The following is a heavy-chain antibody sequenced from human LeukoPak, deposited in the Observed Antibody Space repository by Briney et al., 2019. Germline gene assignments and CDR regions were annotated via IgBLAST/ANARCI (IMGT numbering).Heavy chain of an antibody. D-gene: IGHD6-19*01. J-gene: IGHJ4*02. V-gene: IGHV4-59*01. CDR3: ARDSSGFFDC. CDR2: IYYCGST. Sequence: SETLSLTCTASGGSISSYYWSWLRQPPGKGLEWSGYIYYCGSTNYNPSLKSRVTISVDTSKNQFSLKLSSVTAADTAVYYCARDSSGFFDCWGQGTLVTVSS. CDR1: GGSISSYY.